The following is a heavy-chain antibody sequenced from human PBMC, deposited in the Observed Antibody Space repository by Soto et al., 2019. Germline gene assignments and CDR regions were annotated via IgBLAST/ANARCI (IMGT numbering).Heavy chain of an antibody. Sequence: SLKISCRCSGYSFTTYWIGWVRQMPGKGLEWMGIIYPGDSTTRYSPSFQGQVTISADKSISTAYLQRSSLKASDTAMYYCATKVNTSVGFYWFLALCGRGTLVTVS. D-gene: IGHD5-18*01. J-gene: IGHJ2*01. CDR3: ATKVNTSVGFYWFLAL. CDR2: IYPGDSTT. V-gene: IGHV5-51*01. CDR1: GYSFTTYW.